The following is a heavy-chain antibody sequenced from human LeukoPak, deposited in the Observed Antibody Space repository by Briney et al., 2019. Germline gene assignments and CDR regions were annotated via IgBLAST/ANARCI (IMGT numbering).Heavy chain of an antibody. J-gene: IGHJ4*02. Sequence: SETLSLTCTVSGGSISSGGYYWSWIRQHPGKGLEWIGYISYSGSTYYNPSLNSRVTISVGTSKSQFSLRLSSVTAADTAVYYCARVRGYSYGELDYWGQGTLVTVSS. CDR1: GGSISSGGYY. D-gene: IGHD5-18*01. CDR2: ISYSGST. CDR3: ARVRGYSYGELDY. V-gene: IGHV4-31*03.